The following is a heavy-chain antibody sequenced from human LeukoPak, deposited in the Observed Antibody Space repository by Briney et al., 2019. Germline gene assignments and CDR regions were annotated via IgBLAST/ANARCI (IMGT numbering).Heavy chain of an antibody. CDR3: ARRGYYDSSGYDY. Sequence: GGSLRLSCAASGFTFDDYAMNWVRQAPGKGLESVSSISGSSSDIYYADSVKGRFTISRDNAKNSLYLQINSLRAEDTAIYYCARRGYYDSSGYDYWGQGTLVTVSS. J-gene: IGHJ4*02. CDR2: ISGSSSDI. D-gene: IGHD3-22*01. CDR1: GFTFDDYA. V-gene: IGHV3-21*01.